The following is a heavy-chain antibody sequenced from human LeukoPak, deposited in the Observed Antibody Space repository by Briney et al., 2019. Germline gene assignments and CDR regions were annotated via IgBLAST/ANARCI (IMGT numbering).Heavy chain of an antibody. CDR3: ARSCGGSFFPFDY. CDR2: ISGSGGST. J-gene: IGHJ4*02. V-gene: IGHV3-23*01. CDR1: GFTFSSYA. Sequence: GGSLRLSCAASGFTFSSYAMSWVRQAPGKGLEWVSAISGSGGSTYYADSVTGRLTISRDNSKNTLYLLMNSLTSEDTAVYFCARSCGGSFFPFDYWGQGTLVTVSS. D-gene: IGHD2-15*01.